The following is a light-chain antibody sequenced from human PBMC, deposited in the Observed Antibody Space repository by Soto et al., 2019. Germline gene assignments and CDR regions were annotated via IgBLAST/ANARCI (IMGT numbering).Light chain of an antibody. CDR3: CPYAGSSPYV. CDR1: SSDVGSYNL. Sequence: QSALTQPASVSGSPGQSITISCTGTSSDVGSYNLVSWYQQHPGKAPKLMIYEGSKRPSGVSNRFSGSKSGNTASLTISGLQAEDEADYYCCPYAGSSPYVFGTVTNVTV. J-gene: IGLJ1*01. CDR2: EGS. V-gene: IGLV2-23*01.